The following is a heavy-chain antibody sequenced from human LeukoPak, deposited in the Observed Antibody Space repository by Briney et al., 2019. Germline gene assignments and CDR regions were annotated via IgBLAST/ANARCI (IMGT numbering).Heavy chain of an antibody. J-gene: IGHJ4*02. D-gene: IGHD1-7*01. V-gene: IGHV3-9*01. CDR3: ARDYNWNYYFDY. CDR2: ISWNSARI. Sequence: PGGSLRLSCAASGFTFDDYAMHWVRQAPGKGLEWVSTISWNSARIGYADSVKGRFTISRDNAKNSLYLQMNSLRAEDTAVYYCARDYNWNYYFDYWGQGTLVTVSS. CDR1: GFTFDDYA.